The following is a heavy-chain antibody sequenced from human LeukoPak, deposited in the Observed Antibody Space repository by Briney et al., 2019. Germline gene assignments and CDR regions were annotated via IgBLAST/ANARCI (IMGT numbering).Heavy chain of an antibody. V-gene: IGHV1-69*05. CDR3: ARRVGGYYHYFDY. CDR1: GGTFSSYA. Sequence: SVKVSCKASGGTFSSYAISWARQAPGQGLEWMGGIIPIFGTANYAQKFQGRVTITTDESTSTAYMELSSLRSEDTAVYYCARRVGGYYHYFDYWGQGTLVTVSS. CDR2: IIPIFGTA. J-gene: IGHJ4*02. D-gene: IGHD3-22*01.